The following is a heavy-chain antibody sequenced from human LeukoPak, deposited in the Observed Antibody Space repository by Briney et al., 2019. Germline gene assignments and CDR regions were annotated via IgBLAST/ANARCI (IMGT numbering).Heavy chain of an antibody. J-gene: IGHJ4*02. Sequence: GGSLRLSCAASGFTFSSYTMNWVRQAPGKGLEWVSSISGSSRHKYYADSVKGRFTISRDNAKNSLYLQMNSLRAEDTAVYYCARTANFAAGYYIDYWGQGTLVTVPS. D-gene: IGHD6-13*01. CDR3: ARTANFAAGYYIDY. CDR1: GFTFSSYT. CDR2: ISGSSRHK. V-gene: IGHV3-21*01.